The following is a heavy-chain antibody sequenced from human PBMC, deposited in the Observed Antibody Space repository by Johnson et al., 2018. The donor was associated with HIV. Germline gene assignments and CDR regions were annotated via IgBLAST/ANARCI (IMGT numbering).Heavy chain of an antibody. CDR3: ARVTTMIVVVFAFDI. V-gene: IGHV3-23*04. D-gene: IGHD3-22*01. CDR2: ISGTGGAT. CDR1: GFTFSSYA. Sequence: VQLVESGGGLVQPGGSLRLSCIASGFTFSSYAMTWVRQTPGKWLEWVSAISGTGGATYDADSVRGRFTISRDNSKNTLYLQMNSLRAEDTALYFCARVTTMIVVVFAFDIWGQGTMVTVSS. J-gene: IGHJ3*02.